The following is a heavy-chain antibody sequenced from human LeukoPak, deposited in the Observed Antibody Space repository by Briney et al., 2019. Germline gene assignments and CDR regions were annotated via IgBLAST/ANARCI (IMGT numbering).Heavy chain of an antibody. CDR3: ARSPHGVVPAASHNRYYYYYMDV. D-gene: IGHD2-2*01. CDR1: GFTFSSYG. CDR2: IWYDGSNK. V-gene: IGHV3-33*01. Sequence: PGRSLRLSCAASGFTFSSYGMHWVRQAPGKGLEWVAVIWYDGSNKYYADSVKGRFTISRDNSKNTLYLQMNSLRAEDTAVYYCARSPHGVVPAASHNRYYYYYMDVWGKGTTVTVSS. J-gene: IGHJ6*03.